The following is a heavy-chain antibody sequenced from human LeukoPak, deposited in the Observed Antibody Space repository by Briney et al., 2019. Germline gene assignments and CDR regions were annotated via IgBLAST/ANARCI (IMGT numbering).Heavy chain of an antibody. CDR3: ASSLNYGSGSFDY. V-gene: IGHV4-34*01. CDR2: INHSGST. J-gene: IGHJ4*02. CDR1: GGSISSYY. D-gene: IGHD3-10*01. Sequence: SETLSLTCTVSGGSISSYYWSWIRQPPGKGLEWIGEINHSGSTNYNPSLKSRVTISVDTSKNQFSLKLSSVTAADTAVYYCASSLNYGSGSFDYWGQGTLVTVSS.